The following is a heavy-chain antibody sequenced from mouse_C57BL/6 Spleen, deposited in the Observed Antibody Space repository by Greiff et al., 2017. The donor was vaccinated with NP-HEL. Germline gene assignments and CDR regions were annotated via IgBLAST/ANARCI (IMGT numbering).Heavy chain of an antibody. Sequence: VQLQQSGPELVKPGASVKISCKASGYAFSSSWMNWVKQRPGKGLEWIGRIYPGDGDTNYNGKFKGKATLTADKSSSTAYMQLSSLTSEDSAVYFCAREGYGSSYEDFDYWGKGTTLTVSS. J-gene: IGHJ2*01. CDR1: GYAFSSSW. V-gene: IGHV1-82*01. CDR2: IYPGDGDT. D-gene: IGHD1-1*01. CDR3: AREGYGSSYEDFDY.